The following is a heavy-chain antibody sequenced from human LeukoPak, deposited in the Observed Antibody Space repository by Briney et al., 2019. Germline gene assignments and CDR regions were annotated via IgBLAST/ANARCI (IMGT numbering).Heavy chain of an antibody. J-gene: IGHJ4*02. CDR3: ARDSGSVPFDY. CDR1: GGSISSYY. Sequence: SETLSLTCTVSGGSISSYYWSWIRQPPWKGLEWIGYIYYSGSTDYNPSLKSRVTISVDTSKNQFSLKLSSVTAADTAVYYCARDSGSVPFDYWGQGTLVTVSS. V-gene: IGHV4-59*01. CDR2: IYYSGST. D-gene: IGHD6-19*01.